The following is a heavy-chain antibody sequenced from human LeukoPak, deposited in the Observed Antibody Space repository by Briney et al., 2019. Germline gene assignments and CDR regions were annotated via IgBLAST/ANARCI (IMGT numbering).Heavy chain of an antibody. V-gene: IGHV3-23*01. CDR2: MSSSDDGR. CDR3: AKAPVTSCRGAFCYPFDY. D-gene: IGHD2-15*01. Sequence: GGLRLSCAASGFTFSSYWMTWVRQAPGKGLEWVSAMSSSDDGRYYAASVRGRFTISRDTSRSTLYLQMNSLRAEDAAVYYCAKAPVTSCRGAFCYPFDYWGQGTLVTVSS. CDR1: GFTFSSYW. J-gene: IGHJ4*02.